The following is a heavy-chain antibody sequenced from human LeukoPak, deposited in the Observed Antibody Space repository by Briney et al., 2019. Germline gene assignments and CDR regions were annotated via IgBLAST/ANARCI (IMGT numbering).Heavy chain of an antibody. CDR3: ARDLWGSGWFDFDY. Sequence: GGSLRLSCAASGFPFSGHYMSWIRQAPGKGLEWVSYISSSGDTTYYAESVKGRFTISRDNAENSLYLQMNSLRADDTAVYYCARDLWGSGWFDFDYWGQGTLVTVSS. V-gene: IGHV3-11*04. CDR2: ISSSGDTT. CDR1: GFPFSGHY. D-gene: IGHD3-22*01. J-gene: IGHJ4*02.